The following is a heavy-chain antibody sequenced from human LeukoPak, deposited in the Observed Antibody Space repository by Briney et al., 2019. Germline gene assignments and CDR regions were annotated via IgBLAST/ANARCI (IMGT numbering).Heavy chain of an antibody. CDR1: GGSISSYY. D-gene: IGHD3-22*01. CDR2: IYYSGST. CDR3: ARVNAVIGGNAFDI. J-gene: IGHJ3*02. V-gene: IGHV4-59*01. Sequence: SETLSLTCTVSGGSISSYYWSWIRQPPGKGLEWIGHIYYSGSTNYNPSLKSRVTISLDRSKDQFSLKLSFVTAADTAVYYCARVNAVIGGNAFDIWGQGTMVTVSS.